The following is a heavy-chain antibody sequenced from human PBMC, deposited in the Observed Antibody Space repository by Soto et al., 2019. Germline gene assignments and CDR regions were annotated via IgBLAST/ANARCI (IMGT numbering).Heavy chain of an antibody. CDR1: GYSFSSYW. CDR3: ARSSGSYSLFYYNGMDV. CDR2: IYPGDSDT. J-gene: IGHJ6*02. Sequence: GESLTLSCKGAGYSFSSYWIGWVRQMSGKGLEWMGIIYPGDSDTRYSPSFQGQVTTSADKAISTAYLQWSSLKASHTAMYYRARSSGSYSLFYYNGMDVWGQGTTVTVSS. D-gene: IGHD3-10*01. V-gene: IGHV5-51*01.